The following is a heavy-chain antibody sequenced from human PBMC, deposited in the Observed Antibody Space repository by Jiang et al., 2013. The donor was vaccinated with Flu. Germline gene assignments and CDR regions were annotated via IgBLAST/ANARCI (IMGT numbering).Heavy chain of an antibody. V-gene: IGHV3-48*04. Sequence: QLLESGGGVVQPGRSLRLSCAASGFTFSSYSMDWVRQAPGKGLEWVAYVSHGSSRIFYADSVKGRFTISRDDAKNSLYLHMNSLRAEDTAVYFCGRDGRRGYDIDYWGQGT. CDR2: VSHGSSRI. CDR3: GRDGRRGYDIDY. J-gene: IGHJ4*02. D-gene: IGHD5-12*01. CDR1: GFTFSSYS.